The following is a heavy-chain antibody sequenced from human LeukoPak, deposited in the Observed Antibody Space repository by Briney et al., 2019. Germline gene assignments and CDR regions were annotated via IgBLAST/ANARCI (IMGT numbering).Heavy chain of an antibody. J-gene: IGHJ4*02. Sequence: SQTLSLTCTVSGGSISSGDYYWSWIRQPPGKGLEWIGYIYYSGSTYYNPSLKSRVTISVDTSKNQFSLKLSSVTAADTAVYYCATFDYGGNSFDYWGQGTLVTVSS. CDR1: GGSISSGDYY. V-gene: IGHV4-30-4*01. D-gene: IGHD4-17*01. CDR2: IYYSGST. CDR3: ATFDYGGNSFDY.